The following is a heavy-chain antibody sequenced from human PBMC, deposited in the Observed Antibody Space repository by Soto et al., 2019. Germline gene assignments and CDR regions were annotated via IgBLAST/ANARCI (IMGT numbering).Heavy chain of an antibody. CDR3: ARFRGYYDSSGYYYHDAFDI. CDR2: ISAYNGNT. Sequence: ASVNVSCKASGYTFTSYGISWVRQAPGQGLEWMGWISAYNGNTNYAQKLQGRVTMTTDTSTSTAYMELRSLRSDDTAVYYCARFRGYYDSSGYYYHDAFDIWGQGTMVTVSS. V-gene: IGHV1-18*01. CDR1: GYTFTSYG. J-gene: IGHJ3*02. D-gene: IGHD3-22*01.